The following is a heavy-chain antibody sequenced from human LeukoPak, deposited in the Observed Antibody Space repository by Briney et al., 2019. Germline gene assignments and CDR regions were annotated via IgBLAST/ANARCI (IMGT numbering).Heavy chain of an antibody. V-gene: IGHV1-3*01. CDR3: AREEVADYFDY. CDR1: GYTFTSYA. J-gene: IGHJ4*02. Sequence: ASVKVSCKASGYTFTSYAMHWVRQAPGQRLEWMGWINAGNGNTKYSQKFQGRVTITRDTSASTAYMELSSPRSEDTAVYYCAREEVADYFDYWGQGTLVTVSS. CDR2: INAGNGNT. D-gene: IGHD6-13*01.